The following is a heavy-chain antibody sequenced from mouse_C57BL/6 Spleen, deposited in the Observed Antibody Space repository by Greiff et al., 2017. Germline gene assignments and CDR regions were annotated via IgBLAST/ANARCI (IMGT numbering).Heavy chain of an antibody. CDR2: IDPSDSYT. CDR3: ARSGGWDVSWFAY. J-gene: IGHJ3*01. CDR1: GYTFTSYW. D-gene: IGHD4-1*01. V-gene: IGHV1-59*01. Sequence: QVQLQQPGAELVRPGTSVKLSCKASGYTFTSYWMHWVKQRPGQGLEWIGVIDPSDSYTNYNQKFKGKATLTVDTSSSTAYMQLSSLTSEDSAVYYCARSGGWDVSWFAYWGQGTLVTVSA.